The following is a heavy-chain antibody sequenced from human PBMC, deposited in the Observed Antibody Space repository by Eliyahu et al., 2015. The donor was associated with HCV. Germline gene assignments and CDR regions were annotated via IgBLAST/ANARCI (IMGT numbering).Heavy chain of an antibody. CDR3: AKGDRPIVLMVYAGFDY. D-gene: IGHD2-8*01. Sequence: SYDGSNKYYADSVKGRFTISRDNSKNTLYLQMNSLRAEDTAVYYCAKGDRPIVLMVYAGFDYWGQGTLVTVSS. J-gene: IGHJ4*02. CDR2: SYDGSNK. V-gene: IGHV3-30*18.